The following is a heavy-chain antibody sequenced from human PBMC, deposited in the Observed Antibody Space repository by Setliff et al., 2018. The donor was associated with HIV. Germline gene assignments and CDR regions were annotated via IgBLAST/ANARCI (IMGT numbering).Heavy chain of an antibody. D-gene: IGHD6-13*01. J-gene: IGHJ1*01. CDR3: ATDPGYSSTWYSESFQH. CDR1: GYTFTSYG. Sequence: ASVKVSCKASGYTFTSYGISWVRQAPGQGLEWMGIINPSGGSTNYAQKFQGRLTMTEDTSTDTAYMELSSLRSDDTAMYYCATDPGYSSTWYSESFQHWGQGTVVTVSS. V-gene: IGHV1-18*01. CDR2: INPSGGST.